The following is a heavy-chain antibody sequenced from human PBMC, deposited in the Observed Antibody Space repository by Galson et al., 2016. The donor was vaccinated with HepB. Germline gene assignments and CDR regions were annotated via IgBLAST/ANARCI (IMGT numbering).Heavy chain of an antibody. V-gene: IGHV1-8*01. D-gene: IGHD3-10*01. CDR3: ARNLPHTGDFVS. CDR1: GYTFTTYD. J-gene: IGHJ5*01. CDR2: MNPSSGDT. Sequence: SVKVSCKASGYTFTTYDINWVRQATGQGLEWLGWMNPSSGDTGYALKFQGRVTMTRDTSISTAYMELSSLISEDTAVYYCARNLPHTGDFVSWGQGTLVTVSS.